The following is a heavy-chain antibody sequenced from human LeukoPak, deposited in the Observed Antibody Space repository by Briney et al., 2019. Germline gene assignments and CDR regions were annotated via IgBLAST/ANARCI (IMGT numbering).Heavy chain of an antibody. D-gene: IGHD5-18*01. CDR2: IYYSGSS. V-gene: IGHV4-39*01. J-gene: IGHJ4*02. CDR1: GGSISSSSYY. Sequence: PSETLSLTCTVSGGSISSSSYYWGWIRQPPGKGLEWIGNIYYSGSSYYNPSLKSRVTISVDTSKNQFSLKLSSVTAADTAVYYCARCDTAMVTDWGQGTLVTVSS. CDR3: ARCDTAMVTD.